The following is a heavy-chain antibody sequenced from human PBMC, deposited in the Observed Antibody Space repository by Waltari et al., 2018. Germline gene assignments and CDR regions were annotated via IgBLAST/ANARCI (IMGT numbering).Heavy chain of an antibody. V-gene: IGHV4-30-4*08. J-gene: IGHJ4*02. CDR3: AVSNNWNRYYFDS. CDR2: SFYSGST. CDR1: GDSINSGDYY. D-gene: IGHD1-20*01. Sequence: QVQLQESGPGLVKPSQTLSLTCSVSGDSINSGDYYWTWIRQPPGKGLEWIGHSFYSGSTYYNPSLKSRVFISIDASKNQFSLKVNSVTAADTAVYFCAVSNNWNRYYFDSWGLGTLVTVSS.